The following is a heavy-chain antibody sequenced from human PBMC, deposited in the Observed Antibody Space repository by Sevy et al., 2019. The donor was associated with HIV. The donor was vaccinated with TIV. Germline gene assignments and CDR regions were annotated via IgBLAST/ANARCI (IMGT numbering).Heavy chain of an antibody. CDR3: ATLCSGVLKPPYYFDY. CDR2: ISGSGATT. J-gene: IGHJ4*02. V-gene: IGHV3-23*01. Sequence: GGSLRLSCGVSGFTFSSYAMTWVRQPPGKGLEWVSIISGSGATTSYADSVKGRFTISRDNSKIALYLQMNSLRAEDTAVYYCATLCSGVLKPPYYFDYWGQGTLVIVSS. CDR1: GFTFSSYA. D-gene: IGHD3-10*02.